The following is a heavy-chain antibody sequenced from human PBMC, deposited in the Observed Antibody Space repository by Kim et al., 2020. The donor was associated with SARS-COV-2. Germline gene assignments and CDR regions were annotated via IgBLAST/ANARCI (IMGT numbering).Heavy chain of an antibody. Sequence: SETLSLTCAVYGGSFSGYYWSWIRQPPGKGLEWIGEINHSGSTNYNPSLKSRVTISVDTSKNQFSLKLSSVTAADTAVYYCAREGEGDFWSGYTLGWYFDLWGRGTLVTVSS. D-gene: IGHD3-3*01. V-gene: IGHV4-34*01. CDR1: GGSFSGYY. J-gene: IGHJ2*01. CDR2: INHSGST. CDR3: AREGEGDFWSGYTLGWYFDL.